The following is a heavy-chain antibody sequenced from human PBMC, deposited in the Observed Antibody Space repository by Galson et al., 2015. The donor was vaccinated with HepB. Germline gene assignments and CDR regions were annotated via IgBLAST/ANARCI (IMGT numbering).Heavy chain of an antibody. Sequence: SLRLSCAASGFTFSSYWMSWVRQAPGKGLEWVANIKQDGSEKYYVDSVKGRFTISRDNAKNSLYLQMNSLRAEDTAVYYCARDPERALLWFGEQARGGFDYWGQGTLVTVSS. CDR3: ARDPERALLWFGEQARGGFDY. J-gene: IGHJ4*02. CDR1: GFTFSSYW. CDR2: IKQDGSEK. D-gene: IGHD3-10*01. V-gene: IGHV3-7*03.